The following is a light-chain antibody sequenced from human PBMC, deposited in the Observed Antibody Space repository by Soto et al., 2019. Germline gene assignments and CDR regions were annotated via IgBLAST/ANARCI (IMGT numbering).Light chain of an antibody. CDR2: AAS. V-gene: IGKV1-12*01. CDR3: QQTSSFPLT. CDR1: QGLTNW. J-gene: IGKJ4*01. Sequence: DVQMTQSQSSVSAAVGDRVSITCRARQGLTNWLAWYPQKPGKAHKLLIYAASSLQSSVPSRFSGSGSGTDFTLTISSLQPEDFETYYCQQTSSFPLTSGGGTKVEIK.